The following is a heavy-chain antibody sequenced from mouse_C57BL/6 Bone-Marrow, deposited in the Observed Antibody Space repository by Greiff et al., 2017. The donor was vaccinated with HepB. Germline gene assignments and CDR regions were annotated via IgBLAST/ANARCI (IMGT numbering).Heavy chain of an antibody. CDR1: GFTFSDYG. Sequence: EVMLVESGGGLVKPGGSLKLSCAASGFTFSDYGMHWVRQAPEKGLEWVAYISSGSSTIYYADTVKGRFTISRDNAKNTLFLQMTSLRSEDTAMYYCARGRNYHGDYWGQGTTLTVSS. CDR3: ARGRNYHGDY. D-gene: IGHD1-1*01. CDR2: ISSGSSTI. V-gene: IGHV5-17*01. J-gene: IGHJ2*01.